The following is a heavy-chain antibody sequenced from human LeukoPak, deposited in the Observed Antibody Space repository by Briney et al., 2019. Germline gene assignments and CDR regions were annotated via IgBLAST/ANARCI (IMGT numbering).Heavy chain of an antibody. CDR3: ARGYDDFWSGLIDY. J-gene: IGHJ4*02. Sequence: KPSETLSLTCAVYGGSFSGYYWSWIRQPPGKGLEWIGEINHSGSTNYNPSLKSRVTISVDTSKNQFSLKLSSVTAADTAVYYCARGYDDFWSGLIDYWGQGTLVTVSS. CDR2: INHSGST. V-gene: IGHV4-34*01. CDR1: GGSFSGYY. D-gene: IGHD3-3*01.